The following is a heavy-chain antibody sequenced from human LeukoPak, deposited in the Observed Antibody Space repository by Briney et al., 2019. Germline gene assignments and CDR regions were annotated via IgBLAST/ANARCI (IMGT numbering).Heavy chain of an antibody. V-gene: IGHV3-23*01. J-gene: IGHJ4*02. CDR1: GFTISSYA. D-gene: IGHD3-22*01. Sequence: PGGSLTPSSAAPGFTISSYAMSWLRQAPRKGLEWVSAISGSGGSTYYADSVKGRFTISRDNSKNTLYLQMNSLRAEDTAVYYCAKLGEGTYYYDSSGYYDHTYYFDYWGQGTLVTVSS. CDR3: AKLGEGTYYYDSSGYYDHTYYFDY. CDR2: ISGSGGST.